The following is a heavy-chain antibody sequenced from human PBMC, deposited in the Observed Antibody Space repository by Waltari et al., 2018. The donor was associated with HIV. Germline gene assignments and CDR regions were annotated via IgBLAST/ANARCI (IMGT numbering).Heavy chain of an antibody. V-gene: IGHV3-30*02. CDR1: GSTLTGYA. CDR3: AKEGATLTTSAYFYYYGMDV. Sequence: QVQLVESGGGVVQPGGSLRLSCPASGSTLTGYAILWVRQAPGKGLEWVAFMRYDGTNKYYADSVKGRFTISRDNSKNSLYLQMNSLRAEDTALYYCAKEGATLTTSAYFYYYGMDVWGQGTTVTVSS. J-gene: IGHJ6*02. CDR2: MRYDGTNK. D-gene: IGHD4-4*01.